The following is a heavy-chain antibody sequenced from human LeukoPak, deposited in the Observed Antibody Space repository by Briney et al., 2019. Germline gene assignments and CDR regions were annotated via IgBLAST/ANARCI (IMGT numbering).Heavy chain of an antibody. CDR2: SISSSYI. J-gene: IGHJ1*01. D-gene: IGHD3-22*01. Sequence: SISSSYIYYADSVKGRFTISRDNAKNSLYLQMNSLRAEDTALYYCAKDIDGKISSGSSFQHWGQGTLVTVSS. V-gene: IGHV3-21*04. CDR3: AKDIDGKISSGSSFQH.